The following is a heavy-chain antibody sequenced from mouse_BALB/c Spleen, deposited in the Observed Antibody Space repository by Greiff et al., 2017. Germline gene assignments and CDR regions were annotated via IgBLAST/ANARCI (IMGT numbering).Heavy chain of an antibody. Sequence: VQLQQSGAELVRSGASVKLSCTASGFNIKDYYMHWVKQRPEQGLEWIGWIDPENGDTEYAPKFQGKATMTADTSSNTAYLQLSSLTSEDTAVYYCNAGYAPFAYWGQGTLVTVSA. D-gene: IGHD2-2*01. J-gene: IGHJ3*01. CDR1: GFNIKDYY. V-gene: IGHV14-4*02. CDR3: NAGYAPFAY. CDR2: IDPENGDT.